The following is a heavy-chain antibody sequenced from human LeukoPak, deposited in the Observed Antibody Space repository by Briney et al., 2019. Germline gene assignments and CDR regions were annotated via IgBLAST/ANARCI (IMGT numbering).Heavy chain of an antibody. Sequence: GGSLRLSCSASGFIFSNYAMHWVRQAPGKGLEYVSGISNNGGSTYYADSVKGRFTISRDNSKNTLYLQMSSLRAEDTAVYYCVRGVAGTYWYFDLWGRGTLVTVSS. CDR3: VRGVAGTYWYFDL. V-gene: IGHV3-64D*06. J-gene: IGHJ2*01. CDR2: ISNNGGST. D-gene: IGHD2-15*01. CDR1: GFIFSNYA.